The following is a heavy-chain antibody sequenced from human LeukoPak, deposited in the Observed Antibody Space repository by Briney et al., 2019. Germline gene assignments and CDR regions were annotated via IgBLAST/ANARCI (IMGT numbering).Heavy chain of an antibody. CDR2: IYPGDSDT. Sequence: GESLKISCKGSGYSFTSYWIGWVRQMPGKGLEWMGIIYPGDSDTRYSPSFQGQVTISADKSITTAYLQWSSLKASDTAMYYCARAATVTSRFRAFDIWGQGTMVTVSS. CDR1: GYSFTSYW. V-gene: IGHV5-51*01. J-gene: IGHJ3*02. CDR3: ARAATVTSRFRAFDI. D-gene: IGHD4-17*01.